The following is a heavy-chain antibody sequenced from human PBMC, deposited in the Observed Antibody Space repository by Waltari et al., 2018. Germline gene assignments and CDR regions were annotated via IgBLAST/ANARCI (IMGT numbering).Heavy chain of an antibody. V-gene: IGHV4-38-2*01. J-gene: IGHJ6*03. CDR3: ARGRNRIAAAVYYYMDV. CDR1: GYSISRGYY. CDR2: IYHSGST. D-gene: IGHD6-13*01. Sequence: QVQLQESGPGLVKPSETLSLTCAVSGYSISRGYYWGWIRQPPGKGLEWIGSIYHSGSTYYNPSLKSRVTISVDTSKNQFSLKLSSVTAADTAVYYCARGRNRIAAAVYYYMDVWGKGTTVTVSS.